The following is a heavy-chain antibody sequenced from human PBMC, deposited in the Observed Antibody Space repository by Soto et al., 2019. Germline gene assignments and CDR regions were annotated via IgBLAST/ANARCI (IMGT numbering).Heavy chain of an antibody. CDR3: ARRWGEGRVDY. J-gene: IGHJ4*02. CDR2: IYHSGNT. CDR1: GGSISSSNW. D-gene: IGHD3-10*01. Sequence: QVQLQESGPGLVKPSGTLSLTCAVSGGSISSSNWWSWVRQPPGKGLEWIGEIYHSGNTNYNPSLKSRVTMAVDKSRNQFSLKRRSVTAAYTAVYYCARRWGEGRVDYWGQGTLVTVSS. V-gene: IGHV4-4*02.